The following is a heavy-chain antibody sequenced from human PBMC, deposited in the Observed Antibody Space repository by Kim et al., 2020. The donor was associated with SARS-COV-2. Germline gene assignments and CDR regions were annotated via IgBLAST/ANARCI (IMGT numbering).Heavy chain of an antibody. V-gene: IGHV3-23*01. CDR2: ISGSGDTT. CDR1: GFTFSKYA. Sequence: GGSLRLSCAASGFTFSKYAMTWVRQAPGKGLEWVSGISGSGDTTLYADSVKGRFTISRDNSRDTLYLQMSSLRVEDAARYYCAKDVYSGFDGTAECFQEWGQGTLVTVS. CDR3: AKDVYSGFDGTAECFQE. D-gene: IGHD5-12*01. J-gene: IGHJ1*01.